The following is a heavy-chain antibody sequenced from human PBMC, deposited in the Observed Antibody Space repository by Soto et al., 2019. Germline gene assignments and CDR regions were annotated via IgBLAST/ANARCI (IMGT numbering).Heavy chain of an antibody. Sequence: EASVKVSCKASGGTFSSYTISWVRQAPGQGPEWMGRIIPILGIANYAQKFQGRVTITADKSTSTAYMELSSLRSEDTAVYYCSSGYDRKFAYWGQGTLVTVSS. D-gene: IGHD5-12*01. J-gene: IGHJ4*02. CDR3: SSGYDRKFAY. V-gene: IGHV1-69*02. CDR1: GGTFSSYT. CDR2: IIPILGIA.